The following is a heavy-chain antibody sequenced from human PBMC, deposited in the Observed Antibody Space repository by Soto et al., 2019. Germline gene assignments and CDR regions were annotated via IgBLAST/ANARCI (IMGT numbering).Heavy chain of an antibody. J-gene: IGHJ4*02. Sequence: ASVKVFCKASGYTITSYYIHWVRQAPGQGQERKGIINLNGGSTTYAQKFQGRVTMTRDTSTSTVYMELSSLRSEDTAVYYCAREGDIAVAGTGFDYWGQGTLVSVSS. CDR3: AREGDIAVAGTGFDY. CDR1: GYTITSYY. D-gene: IGHD6-19*01. V-gene: IGHV1-46*01. CDR2: INLNGGST.